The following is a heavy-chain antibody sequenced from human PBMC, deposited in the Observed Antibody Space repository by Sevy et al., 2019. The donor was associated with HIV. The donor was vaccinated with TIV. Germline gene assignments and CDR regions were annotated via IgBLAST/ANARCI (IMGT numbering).Heavy chain of an antibody. CDR1: GFTFSSYS. V-gene: IGHV3-48*02. CDR2: ISSSSSTI. CDR3: ARVGIAAAGTQGGNYYYYYYMDV. Sequence: GGSLRLSCAASGFTFSSYSMNWVRQAPVKGLEWVSYISSSSSTIYYADSVKGRFTISRDNAKNSLYLQMNSLRDEDTAVYYCARVGIAAAGTQGGNYYYYYYMDVWGKGTTVTVSS. D-gene: IGHD6-13*01. J-gene: IGHJ6*03.